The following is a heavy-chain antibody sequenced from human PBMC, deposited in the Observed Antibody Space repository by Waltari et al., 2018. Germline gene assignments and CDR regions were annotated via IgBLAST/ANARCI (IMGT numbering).Heavy chain of an antibody. Sequence: QVQLQQWGAGLLKPSETLSLTCAVYGGSFSGYSWNWIRQSPGKGLEWIGEINHSGRTNFNPSLKSRLTISEDTSKNQFSLKLRSVTAADTAVYYCARGLERCRSSSCSWFDPWGQGTLVTVSS. J-gene: IGHJ5*02. V-gene: IGHV4-34*02. D-gene: IGHD2-2*01. CDR2: INHSGRT. CDR3: ARGLERCRSSSCSWFDP. CDR1: GGSFSGYS.